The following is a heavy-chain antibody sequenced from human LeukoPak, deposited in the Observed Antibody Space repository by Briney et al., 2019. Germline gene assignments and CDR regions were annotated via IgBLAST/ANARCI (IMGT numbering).Heavy chain of an antibody. Sequence: GGSLRLSCAASGFTFSNYGTHWVRQAPGKGLKWVAVVSKDGGTTYYADSVKGRFTISRDNSKNTLYVQMNSLRAEDTAVYYCAKGHYYGSGSLDYWGQGTLVTVSS. CDR1: GFTFSNYG. V-gene: IGHV3-30*18. CDR2: VSKDGGTT. J-gene: IGHJ4*02. CDR3: AKGHYYGSGSLDY. D-gene: IGHD3-10*01.